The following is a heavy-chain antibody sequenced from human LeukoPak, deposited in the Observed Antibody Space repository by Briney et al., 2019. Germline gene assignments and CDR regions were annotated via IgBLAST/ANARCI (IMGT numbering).Heavy chain of an antibody. D-gene: IGHD1-1*01. CDR1: GYTFTSYG. Sequence: ASVKVSCKASGYTFTSYGISWVRQAPGLGLEWMGWTSAHNDDTNYAETLQGRLTMTTNISTSTAYMELTSLRSDDTAVYYCARHWDSRNDYFDPWGQGTLVIVSS. V-gene: IGHV1-18*01. CDR2: TSAHNDDT. CDR3: ARHWDSRNDYFDP. J-gene: IGHJ4*02.